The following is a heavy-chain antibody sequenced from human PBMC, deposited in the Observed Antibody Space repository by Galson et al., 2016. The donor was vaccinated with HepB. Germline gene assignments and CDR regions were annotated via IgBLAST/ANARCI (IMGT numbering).Heavy chain of an antibody. CDR3: ARGNRAYFDY. V-gene: IGHV2-70*01. CDR2: IDSDDDK. Sequence: PALVKPTQTLTLTCTFSGFALSTSGLCVGWIRQPPGKALEWLALIDSDDDKYFNTSLKTRLSISKDTSKSQVVLTMANMDPVDTATYYCARGNRAYFDYWEQGALVTVSS. D-gene: IGHD1-14*01. CDR1: GFALSTSGLC. J-gene: IGHJ4*02.